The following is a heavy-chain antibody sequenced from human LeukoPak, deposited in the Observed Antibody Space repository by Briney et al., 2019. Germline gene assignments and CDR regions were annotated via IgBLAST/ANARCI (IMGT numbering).Heavy chain of an antibody. Sequence: GGSLRLFCAASGFTFSNYAMSWVRQPAGKGLEWVSAVSGSGDSSQYADSVKGRFTISRDNSKSILYLKMNSLRAEDAAVYYCAKDSGIYWGSGIFEIWGQGTMVTVSS. V-gene: IGHV3-23*01. CDR3: AKDSGIYWGSGIFEI. J-gene: IGHJ3*02. CDR2: VSGSGDSS. CDR1: GFTFSNYA. D-gene: IGHD1-26*01.